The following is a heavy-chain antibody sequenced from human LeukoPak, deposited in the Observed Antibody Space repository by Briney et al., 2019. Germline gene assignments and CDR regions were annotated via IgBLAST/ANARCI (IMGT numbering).Heavy chain of an antibody. J-gene: IGHJ6*02. D-gene: IGHD1-1*01. CDR3: PTYINWVAGDV. V-gene: IGHV3-7*01. CDR2: INHEGGGI. Sequence: GGSLRLSCAASGFTFSESWMSWVRQVPGQGLEWVAHINHEGGGIQYVDSVKGRFTISRDNAKGSVYLQMNSLRAEDTALYHCPTYINWVAGDVWGQGTTVIVSS. CDR1: GFTFSESW.